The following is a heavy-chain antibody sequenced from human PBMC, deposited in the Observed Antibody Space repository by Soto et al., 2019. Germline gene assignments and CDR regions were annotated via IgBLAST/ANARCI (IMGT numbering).Heavy chain of an antibody. Sequence: QVQLQESGPGLVKPSETLSLTCTVSGASITTYYWSWIRQPPGKGLEWIGYIYNSGTTNYNPSLMTRVSLAVETPKSQFSLKLRSVAAADTAVYYCASGQGCVWFDPWGQGSLVTVSS. V-gene: IGHV4-59*01. CDR2: IYNSGTT. J-gene: IGHJ5*02. CDR1: GASITTYY. CDR3: ASGQGCVWFDP.